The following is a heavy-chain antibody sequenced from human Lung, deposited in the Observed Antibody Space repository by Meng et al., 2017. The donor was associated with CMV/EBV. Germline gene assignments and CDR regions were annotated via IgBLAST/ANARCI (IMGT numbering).Heavy chain of an antibody. V-gene: IGHV3-7*01. CDR3: AGTAAAGISWSEYFQH. CDR1: GFTFSSYW. Sequence: GGSXRLXXAASGFTFSSYWMSWVRQAPGKGLEWVANIKQDGSEKYYVDSVKGRFTISRDNAKNSLYLQMNSLRAEDTAVYYCAGTAAAGISWSEYFQHWGQGTXDTVSS. J-gene: IGHJ1*01. D-gene: IGHD6-13*01. CDR2: IKQDGSEK.